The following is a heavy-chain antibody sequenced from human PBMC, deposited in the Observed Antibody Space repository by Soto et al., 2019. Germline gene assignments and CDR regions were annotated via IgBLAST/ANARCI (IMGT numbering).Heavy chain of an antibody. CDR1: GGSISSSSYY. CDR3: ARGMTTVTTYDY. V-gene: IGHV4-39*07. CDR2: IYYSGST. Sequence: PSETLSLTCTVSGGSISSSSYYWGWIRQPPGKGLEWIGRIYYSGSTYYNPSLKSRVTISVDRSKNQFSLNLSSVTAADTAVYYCARGMTTVTTYDYWGQGTLVTVSS. J-gene: IGHJ4*02. D-gene: IGHD4-4*01.